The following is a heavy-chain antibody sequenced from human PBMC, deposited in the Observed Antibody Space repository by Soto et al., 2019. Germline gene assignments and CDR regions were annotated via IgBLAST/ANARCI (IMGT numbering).Heavy chain of an antibody. V-gene: IGHV4-30-4*08. CDR1: GGSISYEYYH. Sequence: SETLSFTCTVSGGSISYEYYHWTWIRQSPGKGLEWIGYIHYSGSIIYNPSFKSRVTISVDTSKNQFSLQLSSVTAADTAVYYCARGHYKASRFLEWLPVYGMDVWGQGTTVTVSS. CDR3: ARGHYKASRFLEWLPVYGMDV. J-gene: IGHJ6*02. CDR2: IHYSGSI. D-gene: IGHD3-3*01.